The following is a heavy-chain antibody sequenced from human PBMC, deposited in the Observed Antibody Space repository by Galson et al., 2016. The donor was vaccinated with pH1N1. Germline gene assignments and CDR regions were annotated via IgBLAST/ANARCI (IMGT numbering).Heavy chain of an antibody. J-gene: IGHJ2*01. CDR2: MNPNNGNA. CDR1: GYTLTSYD. V-gene: IGHV1-8*01. Sequence: SVKVSCQASGYTLTSYDINWVRQATGQGLEWMGWMNPNNGNADYAPKFQGRVTLTWNASINTAYMEMSSLTSEDTAVYYCARGPVYWYFDLWGRGTPVFVSS. CDR3: ARGPVYWYFDL.